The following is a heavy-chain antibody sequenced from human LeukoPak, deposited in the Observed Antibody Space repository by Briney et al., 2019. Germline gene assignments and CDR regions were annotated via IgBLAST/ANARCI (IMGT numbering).Heavy chain of an antibody. CDR2: ISSSGSTI. Sequence: GGSLRLSCAASGFTFSSYEMNWVRQAPGKGLEWVSYISSSGSTIYYADSVKGRFTISRDNAKNSLYLQMNSLRAEDTAVYYCARDKKQLVRGSDAFDIWGQGTMVTVSS. CDR1: GFTFSSYE. V-gene: IGHV3-48*03. CDR3: ARDKKQLVRGSDAFDI. J-gene: IGHJ3*02. D-gene: IGHD6-6*01.